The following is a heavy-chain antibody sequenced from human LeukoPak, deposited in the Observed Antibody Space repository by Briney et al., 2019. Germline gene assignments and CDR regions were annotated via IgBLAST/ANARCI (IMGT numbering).Heavy chain of an antibody. CDR1: GFSFNAYW. V-gene: IGHV3-7*01. CDR3: ATFGLVAALDL. CDR2: INPAGSET. D-gene: IGHD5-12*01. J-gene: IGHJ4*02. Sequence: GGSLRLSCAASGFSFNAYWMAWVRQAPGTGQEWVANINPAGSETFHVDPVKGRFSISRDHAKNLVYLQMNSLRAEDTAVYYCATFGLVAALDLWGQGTLVTVSS.